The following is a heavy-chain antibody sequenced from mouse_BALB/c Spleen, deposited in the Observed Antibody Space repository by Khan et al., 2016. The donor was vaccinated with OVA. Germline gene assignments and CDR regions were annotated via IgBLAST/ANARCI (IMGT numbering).Heavy chain of an antibody. CDR2: IYPGSDNT. Sequence: QVQLQQPGAELARPGASVKLSCKTSGYTFTDYNINWMRQRTGQGLEWIGEIYPGSDNTFYNAKFRGKATLTADKSSSTAYMQLSSLTSEDSAVYFCAREWAAWFPYWGQGTLVTVSA. J-gene: IGHJ3*01. CDR1: GYTFTDYN. CDR3: AREWAAWFPY. V-gene: IGHV1-77*01.